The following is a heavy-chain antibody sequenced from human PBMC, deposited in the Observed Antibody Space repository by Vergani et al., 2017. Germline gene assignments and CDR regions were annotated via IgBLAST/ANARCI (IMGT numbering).Heavy chain of an antibody. Sequence: QVQLVESGGGVVQPGRSLRLSCAASGFTFSSYAMHWVRQAPGKGLEWVAVISYDGSNKYYADSVKGRFTISRDNSKNTLYLQMNSLRAEDTAVYYCAKVFHSGSYSYFDYWGQGTLVTVSS. CDR1: GFTFSSYA. V-gene: IGHV3-30*07. J-gene: IGHJ4*02. CDR2: ISYDGSNK. D-gene: IGHD1-26*01. CDR3: AKVFHSGSYSYFDY.